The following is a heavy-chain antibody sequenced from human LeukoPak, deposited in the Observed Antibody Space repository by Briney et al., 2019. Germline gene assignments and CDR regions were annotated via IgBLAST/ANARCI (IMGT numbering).Heavy chain of an antibody. J-gene: IGHJ4*02. CDR2: IYSGDST. Sequence: GGSLRLSCAASGFTFSSYWMSWVRQAPGKGLEWVSVIYSGDSTYYADSVKGRFTISRDNSKNTLYLQMNSLRAEDTAVYYCARASRGGYYFDYWGQGTLVTVSS. CDR3: ARASRGGYYFDY. D-gene: IGHD3-16*01. CDR1: GFTFSSYW. V-gene: IGHV3-53*01.